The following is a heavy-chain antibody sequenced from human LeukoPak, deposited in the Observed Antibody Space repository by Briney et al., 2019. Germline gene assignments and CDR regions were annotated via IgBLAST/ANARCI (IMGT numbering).Heavy chain of an antibody. D-gene: IGHD1-26*01. V-gene: IGHV4-59*01. J-gene: IGHJ4*02. CDR2: ISYSGNT. CDR1: GGSISSDY. Sequence: SETLSLTCTVSGGSISSDYWSGIRRPPPKALEGRRDISYSGNTNYNPSLKRRITQSVGTAHSHISLELSSVTAADTAVYYCARVVGATASSDNWGQGTLVPVSS. CDR3: ARVVGATASSDN.